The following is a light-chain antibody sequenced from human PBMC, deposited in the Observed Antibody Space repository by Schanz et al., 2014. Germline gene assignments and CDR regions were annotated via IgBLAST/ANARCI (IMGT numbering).Light chain of an antibody. CDR2: DVD. V-gene: IGLV2-11*01. Sequence: QSALTQPASVSGSPGQSVTISCTGTSSDVGGYNYVSWYQQHPGKAPKVIIHDVDKRPSGVPDRFSGSKSGTSASLAITGIQAEDEADYYCQSYDSSLSAWVFGGGTKLTVL. CDR1: SSDVGGYNY. J-gene: IGLJ3*02. CDR3: QSYDSSLSAWV.